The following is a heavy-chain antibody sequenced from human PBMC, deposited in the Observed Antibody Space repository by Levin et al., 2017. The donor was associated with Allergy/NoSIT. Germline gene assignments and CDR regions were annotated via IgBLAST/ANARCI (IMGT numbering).Heavy chain of an antibody. D-gene: IGHD6-19*01. CDR1: GFTFSSYA. CDR3: ARASAYSSGWYLGLGFFDY. J-gene: IGHJ4*02. CDR2: ISSNGGST. V-gene: IGHV3-64*01. Sequence: ETLSLTCAASGFTFSSYAMHWVRQAPGKGLEYVSAISSNGGSTYYANSVKGRFTISRDNSKNTLYLQMGSLRAEDMAVYYCARASAYSSGWYLGLGFFDYWGQGTLVTVSS.